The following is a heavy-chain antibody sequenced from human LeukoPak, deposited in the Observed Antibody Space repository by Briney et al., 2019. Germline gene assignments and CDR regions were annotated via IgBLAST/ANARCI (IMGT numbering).Heavy chain of an antibody. CDR3: ARGAAVAGYFDY. CDR2: IIPIFGTA. V-gene: IGHV1-69*01. CDR1: GGTXSSYA. D-gene: IGHD6-19*01. J-gene: IGHJ4*02. Sequence: SVKVSCKASGGTXSSYAISRVRQAPGQGLEWMGGIIPIFGTANYAQKFQGRVTITADESTSTAYMELSSLRSEDTAVYYCARGAAVAGYFDYWGQGTLVTVSS.